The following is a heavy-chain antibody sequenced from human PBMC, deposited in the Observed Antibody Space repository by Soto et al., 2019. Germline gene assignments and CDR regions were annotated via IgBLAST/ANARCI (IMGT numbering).Heavy chain of an antibody. CDR3: ARHTPAGGTAY. Sequence: QVQLQESGPGLVKPSQTLSLTCTVSGDSISRGGYYWSWIRQHPGKGLEWIGYIDFIGSTYYNPSLKSRLTISVYTSRNQFSLKLNSVSAADTAVYYCARHTPAGGTAYWGQGTLVTVSS. J-gene: IGHJ4*02. D-gene: IGHD6-13*01. CDR1: GDSISRGGYY. CDR2: IDFIGST. V-gene: IGHV4-31*03.